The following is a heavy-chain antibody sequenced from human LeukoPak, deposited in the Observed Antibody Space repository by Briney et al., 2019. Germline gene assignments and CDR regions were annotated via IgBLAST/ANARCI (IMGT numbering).Heavy chain of an antibody. J-gene: IGHJ6*02. Sequence: GGSLTLSCAASRFTFSSHHMSWVRRAPGKGVGWVANIKRGGSEKYYVDSVKGRFTMSRDNAENSLYLQRNSLRAEDTAVYYCAREGPGSMYSSSWYQPGPLGWYYYYGMDVWGQGTTVTVSS. CDR1: RFTFSSHH. V-gene: IGHV3-7*01. CDR2: IKRGGSEK. D-gene: IGHD6-13*01. CDR3: AREGPGSMYSSSWYQPGPLGWYYYYGMDV.